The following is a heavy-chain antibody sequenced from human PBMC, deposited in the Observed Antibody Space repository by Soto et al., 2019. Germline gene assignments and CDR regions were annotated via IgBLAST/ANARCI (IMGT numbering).Heavy chain of an antibody. D-gene: IGHD3-16*01. CDR3: ARPGGRSRYNYYHFYGMEV. CDR2: ISHDGTTE. Sequence: QVQLVESGGGVVQPGRSLRLSCAASGFTFSDFAMHWVRQAPGKGLERVALISHDGTTEYSADSVKGRFTVSRVNSENTLYLQMNSLRAEDTAIYYCARPGGRSRYNYYHFYGMEVWGQGTTVTVSS. J-gene: IGHJ6*02. V-gene: IGHV3-30-3*01. CDR1: GFTFSDFA.